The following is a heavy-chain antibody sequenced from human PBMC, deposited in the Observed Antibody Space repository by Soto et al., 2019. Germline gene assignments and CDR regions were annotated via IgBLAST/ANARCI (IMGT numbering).Heavy chain of an antibody. V-gene: IGHV1-69*13. J-gene: IGHJ4*02. CDR2: SIPFFDTT. Sequence: SVKVSCKASGGTFSTYAITWVRQAPGQGLEWMGGSIPFFDTTNYAQNFQGRLTFTADESTSTAYMELSSLTSEDTAVYYCASFRFSGSYYFDYWGQG. D-gene: IGHD1-26*01. CDR1: GGTFSTYA. CDR3: ASFRFSGSYYFDY.